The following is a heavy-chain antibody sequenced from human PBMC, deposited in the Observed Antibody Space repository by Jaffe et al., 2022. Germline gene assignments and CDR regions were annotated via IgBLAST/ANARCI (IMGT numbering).Heavy chain of an antibody. CDR3: ASLRPNPYYGSGSYYNVGGGSSRYMDV. CDR2: INHSGST. J-gene: IGHJ6*03. D-gene: IGHD3-10*01. CDR1: GGSFSGYY. V-gene: IGHV4-34*01. Sequence: QVQLQQWGAGLLKPSETLSLTCAVYGGSFSGYYWSWIRQPPGKGLEWIGEINHSGSTNYNPSLKSRVTISVDTSKNQFSLKLSSVTAADTAVYYCASLRPNPYYGSGSYYNVGGGSSRYMDVWGKGTTVTVSS.